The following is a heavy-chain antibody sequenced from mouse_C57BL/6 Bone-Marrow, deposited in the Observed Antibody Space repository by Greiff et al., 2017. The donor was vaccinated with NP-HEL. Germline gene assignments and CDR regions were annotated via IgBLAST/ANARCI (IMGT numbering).Heavy chain of an antibody. CDR2: IRLKSDNYAT. J-gene: IGHJ2*01. CDR3: TEGTTAYYFDY. D-gene: IGHD1-2*01. Sequence: EVKLVESGGGLVQPGGSMKLSCVASGFTFSNYWMNWVRQSPEKGLEWVAQIRLKSDNYATHYAESVKGRFTISRDDSKSSVYLQTNNLRAEDTGIYYCTEGTTAYYFDYWGQGTTLTVSS. V-gene: IGHV6-3*01. CDR1: GFTFSNYW.